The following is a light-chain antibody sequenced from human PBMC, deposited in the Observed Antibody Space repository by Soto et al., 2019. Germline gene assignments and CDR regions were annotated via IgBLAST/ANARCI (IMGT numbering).Light chain of an antibody. Sequence: QSALTQPASVSGSPGQSITISCTGTSSDVGAYNSVSWYQQHPGKAPQLIIYEVNNRPSGVSNRFSGSKSGNTASLTISGLQAECEADYHCTSYTNSRTRVFGGGTKLTVL. CDR2: EVN. V-gene: IGLV2-14*01. CDR3: TSYTNSRTRV. J-gene: IGLJ3*02. CDR1: SSDVGAYNS.